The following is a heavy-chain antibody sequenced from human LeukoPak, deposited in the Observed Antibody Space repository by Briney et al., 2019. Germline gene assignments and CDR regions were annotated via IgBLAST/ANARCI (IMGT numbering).Heavy chain of an antibody. J-gene: IGHJ4*02. D-gene: IGHD3-16*01. Sequence: GGSLRLSCAASGFAFSSYGLHWVRQAPGKGLEWVAFLRFDGSSKYYVDSVKGRFTVSRDNPKNTLYLQMNSLRTEDTAVYFCAKTGERGEYYFDYWGQRTLVTVSS. V-gene: IGHV3-30*02. CDR3: AKTGERGEYYFDY. CDR1: GFAFSSYG. CDR2: LRFDGSSK.